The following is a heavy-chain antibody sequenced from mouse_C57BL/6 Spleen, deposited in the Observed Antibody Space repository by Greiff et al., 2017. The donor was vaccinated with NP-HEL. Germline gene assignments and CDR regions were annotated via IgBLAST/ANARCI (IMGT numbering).Heavy chain of an antibody. CDR2: IDPNSGGT. CDR1: VYTFTSDW. D-gene: IGHD1-1*01. Sequence: QVQLQQPGAELVKPGASVKLSCKASVYTFTSDWMHWVKQRPGRGLVWIGRIDPNSGGTKYNEKFKSKATLTVDKPSSTAYVQLSSLTTEDSAVYYCARSDYYGTPYFDYWGQGTTLTVAS. J-gene: IGHJ2*01. CDR3: ARSDYYGTPYFDY. V-gene: IGHV1-72*01.